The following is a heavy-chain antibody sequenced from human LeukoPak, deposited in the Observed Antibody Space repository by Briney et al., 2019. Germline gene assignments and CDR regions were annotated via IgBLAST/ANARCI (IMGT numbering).Heavy chain of an antibody. D-gene: IGHD1-1*01. CDR2: IYHSGST. CDR3: ARVNWEYNPPYYFDY. J-gene: IGHJ4*02. CDR1: GYSISSGYY. Sequence: TPSETLSLTCTVSGYSISSGYYWGWIRQPPGKGLEWIGSIYHSGSTYYNPSLKSRVTISVDTSKNQFSLKLSSVTAADTAVYYCARVNWEYNPPYYFDYWGQGTLVTVSS. V-gene: IGHV4-38-2*02.